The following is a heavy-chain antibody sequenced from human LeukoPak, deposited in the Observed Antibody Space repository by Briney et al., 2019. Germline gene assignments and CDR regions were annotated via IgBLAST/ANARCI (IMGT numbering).Heavy chain of an antibody. D-gene: IGHD3-10*01. V-gene: IGHV1-69*05. CDR3: ARSQTYGSGSYYSYYYYYMDV. Sequence: SVKVSCKASGYTFTGYYMHWVRQAPGQGLEWMGRIIPIFGTANYAQKFQGRVTITTDESTSTAYMELSSLRSEDTAVYYCARSQTYGSGSYYSYYYYYMDVWGKGTTVTVSS. CDR1: GYTFTGYY. J-gene: IGHJ6*03. CDR2: IIPIFGTA.